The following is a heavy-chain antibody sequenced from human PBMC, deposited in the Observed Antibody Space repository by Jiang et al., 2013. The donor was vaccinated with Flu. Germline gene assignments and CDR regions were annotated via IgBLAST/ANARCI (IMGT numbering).Heavy chain of an antibody. CDR1: GFTFDDYA. CDR2: ISWNSGSI. CDR3: ARLGFAGGMDV. Sequence: VQLLESGGGLVQPGRSLRLSCAASGFTFDDYAMHWVRQAPGKGLEWVSGISWNSGSIGYADSVKGRFTISRDNAKNSLYLQMNSLREEDTAVYYCARLGFAGGMDVWGQGDHGSPSP. J-gene: IGHJ6*02. D-gene: IGHD6-6*01. V-gene: IGHV3-9*01.